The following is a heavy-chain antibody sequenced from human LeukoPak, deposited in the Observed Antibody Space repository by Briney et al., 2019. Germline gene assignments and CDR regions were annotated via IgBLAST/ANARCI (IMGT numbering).Heavy chain of an antibody. CDR3: ARKRTAKAFDI. CDR2: IKQDGSEK. V-gene: IGHV3-7*01. D-gene: IGHD2-21*02. Sequence: GGSLRLSCAASGFTFSSYWMSWVRQAPGKGLEWVANIKQDGSEKYHVDSVKGRFTISRDNAKNSLYLQMNSLRAEDTAVYYCARKRTAKAFDIWGQGTMVTVSS. CDR1: GFTFSSYW. J-gene: IGHJ3*02.